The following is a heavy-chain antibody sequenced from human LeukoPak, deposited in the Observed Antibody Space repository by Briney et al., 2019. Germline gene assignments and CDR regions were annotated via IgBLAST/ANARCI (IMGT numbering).Heavy chain of an antibody. D-gene: IGHD4-17*01. V-gene: IGHV3-15*01. Sequence: GGSLRLSCAASGFTFSNAWMSWVRQAPGKGLEWVGRIKSKTDGGTTDYAAPVKGRFTISRDDSKNTLYLQMNSLKTEDTAVYYCTTDADYGDLSFDCWGQGTLVTVSS. CDR1: GFTFSNAW. J-gene: IGHJ4*02. CDR3: TTDADYGDLSFDC. CDR2: IKSKTDGGTT.